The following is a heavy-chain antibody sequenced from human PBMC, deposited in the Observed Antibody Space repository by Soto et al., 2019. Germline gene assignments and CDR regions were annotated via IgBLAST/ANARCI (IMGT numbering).Heavy chain of an antibody. CDR2: IKQDGSEK. J-gene: IGHJ6*02. CDR1: GFPFSTYW. V-gene: IGHV3-7*01. Sequence: VGSLSLSCSASGFPFSTYWMNWVRPAPGKGLEWVANIKQDGSEKYYVYSVKGRFAISRDNAKDSLFLQMNNLRAEDTAVYYCVRDWSTFWGMDVWGQGTTVTVSS. CDR3: VRDWSTFWGMDV.